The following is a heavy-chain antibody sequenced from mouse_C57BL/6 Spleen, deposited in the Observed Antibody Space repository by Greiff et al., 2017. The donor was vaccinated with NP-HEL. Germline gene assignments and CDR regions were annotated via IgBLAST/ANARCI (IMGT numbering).Heavy chain of an antibody. J-gene: IGHJ4*01. V-gene: IGHV1-54*01. D-gene: IGHD3-3*01. Sequence: VQLQQSGAELVRPGTSVKVSCKASGYAFTNYLIEWVKQRPGQGLEWIGVINPGSGGTNYNEKFKGKATLTADKSSSTAYMQLSSLTSEDSAVYFCARRDGGAMDYWGQGTSVTVSS. CDR1: GYAFTNYL. CDR2: INPGSGGT. CDR3: ARRDGGAMDY.